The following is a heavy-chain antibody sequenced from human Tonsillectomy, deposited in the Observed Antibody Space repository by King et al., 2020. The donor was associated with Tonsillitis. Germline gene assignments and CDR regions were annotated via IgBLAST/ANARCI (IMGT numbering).Heavy chain of an antibody. D-gene: IGHD5-18*01. CDR3: ARGARGYSYG. V-gene: IGHV4-38-2*01. J-gene: IGHJ4*02. Sequence: QLQESGPGLVKPSETLSLTCAVSGYSISSDYYWGWIRQPPGKGLEWIGSIYHSGSTYYNPSLKSRVTISIDTSKNQFSLKLSSVTAADTAVYFCARGARGYSYGWGQGXLVTVSS. CDR1: GYSISSDYY. CDR2: IYHSGST.